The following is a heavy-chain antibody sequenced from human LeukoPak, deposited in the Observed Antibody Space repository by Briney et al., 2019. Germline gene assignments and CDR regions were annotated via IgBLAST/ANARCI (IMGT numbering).Heavy chain of an antibody. D-gene: IGHD6-19*01. V-gene: IGHV3-23*01. Sequence: GGSLRLSCAASGFIFSSYDMNWVRQAPGKGLEWVSRISGSGDRRNSADSVKGRFTVSRDNSKNTLYLQMNSLRAEDTAVYYCARESSSGWYMWGQGTLVTVSS. CDR3: ARESSSGWYM. J-gene: IGHJ4*02. CDR2: ISGSGDRR. CDR1: GFIFSSYD.